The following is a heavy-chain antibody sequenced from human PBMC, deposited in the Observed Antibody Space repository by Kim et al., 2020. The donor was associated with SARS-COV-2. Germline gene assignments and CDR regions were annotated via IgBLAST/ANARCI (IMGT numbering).Heavy chain of an antibody. V-gene: IGHV3-33*01. Sequence: GGSLRLSCAASGFSFNFFGIHWVRQAPGKGLEWVAAIYNDGSEEYYVDSGKGRFTISRDNSKHILYLQMNSLRVEDTAVYYCAMPYSGGCWGGLGDWGQG. D-gene: IGHD2-15*01. CDR2: IYNDGSEE. CDR1: GFSFNFFG. CDR3: AMPYSGGCWGGLGD. J-gene: IGHJ1*01.